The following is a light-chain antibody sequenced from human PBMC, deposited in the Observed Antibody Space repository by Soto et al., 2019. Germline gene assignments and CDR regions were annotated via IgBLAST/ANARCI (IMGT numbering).Light chain of an antibody. Sequence: QAVVTQPPSVSGAPGQTVTISCTGSGSNIGAGYDVQWYQQLPGAAPQLVIFGNTNRPSGVPDRFSGSRSGTSASLDIIGLQAEDEGDYYCQSYDSSLTVYVVFGGGTKLTVL. CDR3: QSYDSSLTVYVV. CDR1: GSNIGAGYD. CDR2: GNT. V-gene: IGLV1-40*01. J-gene: IGLJ2*01.